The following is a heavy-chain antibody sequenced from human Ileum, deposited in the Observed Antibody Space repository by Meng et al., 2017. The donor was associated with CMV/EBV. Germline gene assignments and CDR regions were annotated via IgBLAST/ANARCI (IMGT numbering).Heavy chain of an antibody. CDR3: ARGTPLNFGIGYYTWAVFDF. Sequence: GGSLRLSCTGSGFNFGEYGVSWVRRSPEKGLEWLGFIRAEVYGGTREYAASVKGRFTISREDTKSVAYLEMSSLKPEDTAVYYCARGTPLNFGIGYYTWAVFDFWGQGTPVTVSS. V-gene: IGHV3-49*04. CDR2: IRAEVYGGTR. D-gene: IGHD3-3*01. CDR1: GFNFGEYG. J-gene: IGHJ4*02.